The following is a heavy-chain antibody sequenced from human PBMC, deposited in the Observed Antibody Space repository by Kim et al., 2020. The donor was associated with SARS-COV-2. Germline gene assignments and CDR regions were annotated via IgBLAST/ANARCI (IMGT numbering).Heavy chain of an antibody. CDR1: GYTFTGYY. V-gene: IGHV1-2*06. CDR3: AREGGTTSGWYPDDY. J-gene: IGHJ4*02. CDR2: INPNSGGT. D-gene: IGHD6-19*01. Sequence: ASVKVSCKASGYTFTGYYMHWVRQAPGQGLEWMGRINPNSGGTNYAQKFQGRVTMTRDTSISTAYMELSRLRSDDTAVYYCAREGGTTSGWYPDDYWGQGTLSPSPQ.